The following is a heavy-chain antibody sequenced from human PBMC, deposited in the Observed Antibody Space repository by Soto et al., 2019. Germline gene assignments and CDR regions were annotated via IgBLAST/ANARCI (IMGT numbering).Heavy chain of an antibody. CDR1: GYSFTSYW. Sequence: GESLKISYKGSGYSFTSYWIGWVRQMPGKGLEWMGIIYPGDSDTRYSPSFQGQVTISADKSISTAYLQWSSLKASDTAMYYCARIGGAAAGIYYYYGMDVWGQGTTVTVSS. D-gene: IGHD6-13*01. CDR2: IYPGDSDT. J-gene: IGHJ6*02. CDR3: ARIGGAAAGIYYYYGMDV. V-gene: IGHV5-51*01.